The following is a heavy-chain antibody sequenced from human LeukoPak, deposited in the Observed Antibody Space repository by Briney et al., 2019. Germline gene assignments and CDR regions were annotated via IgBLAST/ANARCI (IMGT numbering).Heavy chain of an antibody. CDR3: AKVGWELPPYYFDY. CDR2: IVVGSGNT. CDR1: GFTFTSSA. D-gene: IGHD1-26*01. Sequence: ASVKVSCKASGFTFTSSAVQWVRQARGQRLEWIGWIVVGSGNTNYAQKFQERVTITRDMSTSTAYMELSSLRSEDTAVYYCAKVGWELPPYYFDYWGQGTLVTVSS. V-gene: IGHV1-58*01. J-gene: IGHJ4*02.